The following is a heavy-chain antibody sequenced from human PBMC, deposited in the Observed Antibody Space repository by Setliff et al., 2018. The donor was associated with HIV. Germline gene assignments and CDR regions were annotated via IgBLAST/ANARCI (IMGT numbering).Heavy chain of an antibody. Sequence: GGSLRLSCAASGFTFSSYSMNWVRQAPGKGLEWVSYISSSSSYTHYADSVKGRFTISRDNSKNTLYLQMNSLRAEDTAVYYCAMSPYSSGLFDYWGQGTQVTVSS. CDR1: GFTFSSYS. V-gene: IGHV3-21*01. D-gene: IGHD6-19*01. CDR3: AMSPYSSGLFDY. J-gene: IGHJ4*02. CDR2: ISSSSSYT.